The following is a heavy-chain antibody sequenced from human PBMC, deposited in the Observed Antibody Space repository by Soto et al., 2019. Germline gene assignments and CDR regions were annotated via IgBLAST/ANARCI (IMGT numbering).Heavy chain of an antibody. CDR1: GGSFSGYY. CDR2: INHSGST. CDR3: ARGRGYCSSTSCPGGYYYYMDV. J-gene: IGHJ6*03. Sequence: QVQLQQWGAGLLKPSETLSLTCAVYGGSFSGYYWSWIRQPPGKGLEWIGEINHSGSTNYNPSLKSRVTISVDTSKNQFSLKLSSVTAADTAVYYCARGRGYCSSTSCPGGYYYYMDVWVKGTTVTVSS. V-gene: IGHV4-34*01. D-gene: IGHD2-2*01.